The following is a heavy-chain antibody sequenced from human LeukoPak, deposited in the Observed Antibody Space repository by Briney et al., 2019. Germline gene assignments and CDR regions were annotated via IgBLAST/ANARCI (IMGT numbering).Heavy chain of an antibody. J-gene: IGHJ5*02. Sequence: PSETLSLTCTVSGGSISSYYWSWIRQPPGKGLEWIGYIYYSGSTNYNPSIKSRVTISVDTSKNQFSLKLSSVTAADTAVYYCARLYGNWFDPWGQGTLVTVSS. CDR1: GGSISSYY. CDR2: IYYSGST. CDR3: ARLYGNWFDP. D-gene: IGHD2-8*01. V-gene: IGHV4-59*01.